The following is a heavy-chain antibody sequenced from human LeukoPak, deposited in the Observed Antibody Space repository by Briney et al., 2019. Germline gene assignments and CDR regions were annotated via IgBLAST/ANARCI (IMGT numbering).Heavy chain of an antibody. Sequence: PSETLSLTCTVSGGSISSSSYYWGWIRQPPGKGLEWIGSIYYSGSTYYNPSLKSRVTISVDTSKNQFPLKLSSVTAADTAVYYCAREDYAVANPIDYWGQGTLVTVSS. J-gene: IGHJ4*02. CDR1: GGSISSSSYY. CDR2: IYYSGST. D-gene: IGHD5-12*01. CDR3: AREDYAVANPIDY. V-gene: IGHV4-39*06.